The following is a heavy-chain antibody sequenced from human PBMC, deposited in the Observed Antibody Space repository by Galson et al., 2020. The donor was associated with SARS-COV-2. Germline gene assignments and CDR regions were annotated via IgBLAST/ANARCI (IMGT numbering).Heavy chain of an antibody. V-gene: IGHV5-51*01. CDR1: GYDFSGQW. CDR3: ARALLYNGNYYWYFDL. Sequence: GESLKISCTGSGYDFSGQWIAWVRRMPGKGPEWMGVIYTGDSDTKYSPSFQGQVTISADKSIRTAYLQWSSLKASDTAIYYCARALLYNGNYYWYFDLWGRGTRVTVSS. D-gene: IGHD1-26*01. J-gene: IGHJ2*01. CDR2: IYTGDSDT.